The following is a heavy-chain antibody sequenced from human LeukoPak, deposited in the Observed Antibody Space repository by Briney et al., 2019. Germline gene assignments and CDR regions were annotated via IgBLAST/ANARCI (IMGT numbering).Heavy chain of an antibody. J-gene: IGHJ4*02. D-gene: IGHD4-17*01. V-gene: IGHV3-21*01. CDR2: ISSSSSYI. CDR1: GFTFSSYS. Sequence: GGSLRLSCAASGFTFSSYSMNWVRQAPGKGLEWVSSISSSSSYIYYADSVKGRFTISRDNAKNSLYLQMNSLRAEVTAVYYCARDPYGDYPQLVFDYWGQGTLVTVSS. CDR3: ARDPYGDYPQLVFDY.